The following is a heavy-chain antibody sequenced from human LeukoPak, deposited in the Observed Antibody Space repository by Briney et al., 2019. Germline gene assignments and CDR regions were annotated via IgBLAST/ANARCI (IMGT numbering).Heavy chain of an antibody. CDR2: ISGSGGST. J-gene: IGHJ4*02. D-gene: IGHD2-8*01. CDR3: AKAGGYCTNGVCLYYFDY. CDR1: GFTFSSYA. V-gene: IGHV3-23*01. Sequence: GGSLGLPCAASGFTFSSYAMSWVRQAPGKGLEWVSAISGSGGSTYYADSVKGRFTISRDNSKNTLYLQMNSLRAEDTAVYYCAKAGGYCTNGVCLYYFDYWGQGTLVTVSS.